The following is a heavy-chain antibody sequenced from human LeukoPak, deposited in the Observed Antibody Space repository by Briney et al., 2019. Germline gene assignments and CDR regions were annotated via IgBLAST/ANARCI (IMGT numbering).Heavy chain of an antibody. CDR3: ARVLYCSSTSCPNYFDY. J-gene: IGHJ4*02. CDR2: IYTSGST. CDR1: GGSISSGSYY. D-gene: IGHD2-2*01. Sequence: SQTLSLTCTVPGGSISSGSYYWSWIRQPAGKGLEWIGRIYTSGSTNYNPSLKSRVTISVDTSKNQFSLKLSSVTAADTAVYYCARVLYCSSTSCPNYFDYWGQGTLVTVSS. V-gene: IGHV4-61*02.